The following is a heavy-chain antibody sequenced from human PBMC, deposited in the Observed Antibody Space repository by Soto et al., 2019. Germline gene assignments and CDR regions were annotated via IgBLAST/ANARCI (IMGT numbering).Heavy chain of an antibody. CDR1: GGSFSSYP. CDR2: TNANLGTG. J-gene: IGHJ4*02. Sequence: QVQLVQSGAEVKKPGSSVKVSCKASGGSFSSYPISWVRQAPGQGLEWMGGTNANLGTGNYAQKFQGRLTITTDLSTTTAYMELSALRSEDTAVYYCARRDSRGYFRYLHNWGEGTLVTVSS. V-gene: IGHV1-69*16. D-gene: IGHD5-18*01. CDR3: ARRDSRGYFRYLHN.